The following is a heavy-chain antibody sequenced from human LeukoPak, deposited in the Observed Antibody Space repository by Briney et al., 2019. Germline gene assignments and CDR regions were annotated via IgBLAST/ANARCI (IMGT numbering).Heavy chain of an antibody. D-gene: IGHD5-18*01. CDR2: ISGNGGTT. Sequence: PGGSLRLSCAASGFTFSTYAMHWVRQAPGKGLEYVSAISGNGGTTYYANSVKGRFTISRDNSKNTLYLQMGSLRDEDMAVYYCARSHSYGYDYFCYDFWGQGTLVTVSS. CDR1: GFTFSTYA. CDR3: ARSHSYGYDYFCYDF. V-gene: IGHV3-64*01. J-gene: IGHJ4*02.